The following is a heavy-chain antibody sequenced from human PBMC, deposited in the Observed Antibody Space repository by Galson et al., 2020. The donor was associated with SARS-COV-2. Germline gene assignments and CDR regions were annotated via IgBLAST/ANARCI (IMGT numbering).Heavy chain of an antibody. CDR2: IFYSGTT. CDR1: GGSWGRHY. J-gene: IGHJ4*02. CDR3: ARATISSTTPYYFDF. D-gene: IGHD1-1*01. V-gene: IGHV4-59*11. Sequence: SETLSLTCSVSGGSWGRHYWSWIRQPPGKGLEWIGFIFYSGTTNYNSSLRGRVKMSIDTPKRQFSLVLRSVTAADAAVYYCARATISSTTPYYFDFWGRGALVAVSS.